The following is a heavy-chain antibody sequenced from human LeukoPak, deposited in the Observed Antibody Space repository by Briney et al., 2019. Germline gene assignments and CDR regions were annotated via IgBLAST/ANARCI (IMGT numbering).Heavy chain of an antibody. J-gene: IGHJ4*02. D-gene: IGHD3-22*01. CDR2: ISAYNGNT. CDR3: ARDGAGYYDSSGYSYNFDY. V-gene: IGHV1-18*01. Sequence: GASVKVSCKASGYTFTSYGISWVRQAPGQGLEWMGWISAYNGNTSYAQKLQGRVTMTTDTSTSTAYMELRSLRSDDTAVYYCARDGAGYYDSSGYSYNFDYWGQGTLVTVSS. CDR1: GYTFTSYG.